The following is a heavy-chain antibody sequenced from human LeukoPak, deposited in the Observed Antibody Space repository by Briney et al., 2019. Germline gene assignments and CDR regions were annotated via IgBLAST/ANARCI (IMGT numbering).Heavy chain of an antibody. CDR2: ISYDGSNK. V-gene: IGHV3-30*03. J-gene: IGHJ4*02. CDR1: GFTFDDYG. Sequence: GSLRLSCAASGFTFDDYGMSWVRQAPGKGLEWVAVISYDGSNKYYADSVKGRFTISRDNSKNTLYLQMNSLRAEDTAVYYCARDSNGDFDYWGQGTLVTVSS. D-gene: IGHD4-17*01. CDR3: ARDSNGDFDY.